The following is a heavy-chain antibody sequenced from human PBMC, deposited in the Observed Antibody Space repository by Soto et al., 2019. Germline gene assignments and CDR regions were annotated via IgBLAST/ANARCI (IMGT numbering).Heavy chain of an antibody. CDR3: ARDYYGSGSYYYDY. V-gene: IGHV1-2*02. CDR2: INPNSGGT. J-gene: IGHJ4*02. D-gene: IGHD3-10*01. Sequence: ASVKVSCKASGYTFTGYYMHWVRQAPGQGLEWMGWINPNSGGTNYAQKFQGRVTMTRDTSISTAYMELSRLRSDDTAVYYCARDYYGSGSYYYDYWGQGXLVTVSS. CDR1: GYTFTGYY.